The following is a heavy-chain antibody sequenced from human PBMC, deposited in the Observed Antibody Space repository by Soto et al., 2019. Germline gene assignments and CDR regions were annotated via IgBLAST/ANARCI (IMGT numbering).Heavy chain of an antibody. V-gene: IGHV3-53*01. CDR2: IYSGGST. CDR3: ARDLLTKHYYYYSMDV. Sequence: GGSLRLSCAASGFTVSSNYMSWVRQAPGKGLEWVSVIYSGGSTYYADSVKGRFTISRDNSKNTLYLQMNSLRAEDTAVYYCARDLLTKHYYYYSMDVWGQGTTVTVSS. CDR1: GFTVSSNY. D-gene: IGHD1-26*01. J-gene: IGHJ6*02.